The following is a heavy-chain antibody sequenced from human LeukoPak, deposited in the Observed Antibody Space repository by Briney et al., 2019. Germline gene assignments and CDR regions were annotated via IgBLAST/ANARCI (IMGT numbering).Heavy chain of an antibody. J-gene: IGHJ3*02. D-gene: IGHD4-17*01. CDR2: IYYLGTT. V-gene: IGHV4-59*01. CDR3: ARADPTTTGAFDI. CDR1: GGSISGYY. Sequence: SETLSLTCTVSGGSISGYYWSWIRQPPGKGLEWVGFIYYLGTTNYNPSLKSRVTISVDRSKNQFSLKLRSVTAADTAVYYCARADPTTTGAFDIWGQGTMVSVS.